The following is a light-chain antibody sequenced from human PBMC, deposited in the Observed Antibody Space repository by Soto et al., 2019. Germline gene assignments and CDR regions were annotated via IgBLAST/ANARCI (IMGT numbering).Light chain of an antibody. CDR3: HQYNYWFPMHT. V-gene: IGKV4-1*01. CDR2: WAS. J-gene: IGKJ2*01. CDR1: QSVLYSSNNKNY. Sequence: DIVLNPIPDSLAVSLGARATINCKSRQSVLYSSNNKNYLAWYQQKPGQSPKLLIYWASTRESGVPDRFSGSGSGTDFTLTISSLQPEDFAVYYCHQYNYWFPMHTFGQGAKVDIK.